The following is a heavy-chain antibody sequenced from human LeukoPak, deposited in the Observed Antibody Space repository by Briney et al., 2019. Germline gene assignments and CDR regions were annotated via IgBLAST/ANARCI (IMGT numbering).Heavy chain of an antibody. V-gene: IGHV3-74*01. J-gene: IGHJ6*03. CDR3: ARGGGCDTTFRVVQYMDV. Sequence: GGSLRLSCAASGFTFSGYWMHWVRQVPGKGLVLVSRIDNGGSGTTYADSVKGRFTVSRDNAKNTLYLQMNSLRAEDTAIYYCARGGGCDTTFRVVQYMDVWGKGTTVTVSS. CDR2: IDNGGSGT. CDR1: GFTFSGYW. D-gene: IGHD3-3*01.